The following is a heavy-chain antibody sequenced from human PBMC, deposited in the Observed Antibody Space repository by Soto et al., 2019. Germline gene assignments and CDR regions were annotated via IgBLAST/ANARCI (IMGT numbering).Heavy chain of an antibody. D-gene: IGHD1-26*01. Sequence: VQLVESGGGVVQPGRSLRLSCAASGFTFSDYAMHWVRQAPGKGLEWVAVVSHDGRKTHYADSVKGRFTISRESSKNTGSLEMTSPRAEDTAVEYFADGRRQWMVTSDVHYWGPRPRVNVSS. CDR3: ADGRRQWMVTSDVHY. CDR1: GFTFSDYA. CDR2: VSHDGRKT. J-gene: IGHJ4*02. V-gene: IGHV3-30*03.